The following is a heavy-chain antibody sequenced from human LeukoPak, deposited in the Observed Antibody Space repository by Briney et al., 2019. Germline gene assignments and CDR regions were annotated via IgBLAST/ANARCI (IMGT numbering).Heavy chain of an antibody. J-gene: IGHJ6*03. V-gene: IGHV3-7*03. CDR2: IKQDGSEK. CDR1: GFTFSSYW. CDR3: ASFPLPAARDGVYYYYYMDV. D-gene: IGHD2-2*01. Sequence: GGSLRLSCAASGFTFSSYWMSWVRQAPGKGLEWVANIKQDGSEKYYVDSVKGRFTISRDNAKNSLYLQMNSLRAEDTAVYYCASFPLPAARDGVYYYYYMDVWGKGTTVTVSS.